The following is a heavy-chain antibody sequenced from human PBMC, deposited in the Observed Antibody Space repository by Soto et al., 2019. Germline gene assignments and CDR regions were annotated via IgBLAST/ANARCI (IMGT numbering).Heavy chain of an antibody. CDR3: ARQGGCSGGSCYFSLYYFDY. V-gene: IGHV5-51*01. CDR1: GYSFTSYW. J-gene: IGHJ4*02. Sequence: PGESLKISCKGSGYSFTSYWIGWVRQMPGKGLEWMGIIYPGDSDTRYSPSFQGQVTISADKSISTAYLQWSSLKASDTAMYYCARQGGCSGGSCYFSLYYFDYWGQGTLVTVSS. D-gene: IGHD2-15*01. CDR2: IYPGDSDT.